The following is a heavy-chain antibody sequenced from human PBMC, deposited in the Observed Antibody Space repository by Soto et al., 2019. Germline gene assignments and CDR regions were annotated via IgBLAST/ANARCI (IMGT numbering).Heavy chain of an antibody. D-gene: IGHD5-12*01. CDR3: ARGRSAYDPTPDY. J-gene: IGHJ4*02. V-gene: IGHV4-39*07. CDR1: GGSISSSSYY. CDR2: IYYSGST. Sequence: SETLSLTCTVSGGSISSSSYYWGWIRQPPGKGREWIGCIYYSGSTYYNPSLKSRVTISVDTSKSQFSLRLRSVTAAETAVYYCARGRSAYDPTPDYWGQGTLVTVSS.